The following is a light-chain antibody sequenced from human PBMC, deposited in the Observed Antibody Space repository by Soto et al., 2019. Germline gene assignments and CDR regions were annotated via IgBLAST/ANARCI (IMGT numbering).Light chain of an antibody. CDR3: SSYTSSSTLGV. CDR2: EVS. V-gene: IGLV2-18*02. J-gene: IGLJ3*02. CDR1: SSDVGSYNR. Sequence: QSVLTQPPSVSGSPGQSVTISCTGTSSDVGSYNRVSWYQQPPGTAPKLMIYEVSNRPSGVPDRFSGSKSGNTASLTISGLQAEDEADYYCSSYTSSSTLGVFGGGTKLTVL.